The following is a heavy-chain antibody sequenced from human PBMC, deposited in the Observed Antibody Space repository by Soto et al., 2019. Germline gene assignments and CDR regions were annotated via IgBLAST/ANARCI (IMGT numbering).Heavy chain of an antibody. Sequence: QVQLVQSGAEVKKPGASVKVSCKASGYTFTSYGISWVRQAPGQGLEWMGWISAYNGNTNYAQKLQGRVTMTTDTYTSTAYMELRSLRSDDTAVYYCARVKDRDGYNWWIRSRTLDYWGQGTLVTVSS. D-gene: IGHD5-12*01. V-gene: IGHV1-18*01. CDR3: ARVKDRDGYNWWIRSRTLDY. J-gene: IGHJ4*02. CDR2: ISAYNGNT. CDR1: GYTFTSYG.